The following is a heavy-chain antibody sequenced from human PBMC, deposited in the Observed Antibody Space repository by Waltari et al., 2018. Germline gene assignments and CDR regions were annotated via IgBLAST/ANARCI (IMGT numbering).Heavy chain of an antibody. CDR3: AKSHSIPGYCSGGSCYYFDY. J-gene: IGHJ4*02. Sequence: EVQLVESGGGLVQPGGSLRLSCAASGFTFSSYAMSWVRQAPGTGPEWVSAISGSGGSTYYADSVKGRFTISRDNSKNTLYLQMNSLRAEDTAVYYCAKSHSIPGYCSGGSCYYFDYWGQGTLVTVSS. CDR1: GFTFSSYA. V-gene: IGHV3-23*04. D-gene: IGHD2-15*01. CDR2: ISGSGGST.